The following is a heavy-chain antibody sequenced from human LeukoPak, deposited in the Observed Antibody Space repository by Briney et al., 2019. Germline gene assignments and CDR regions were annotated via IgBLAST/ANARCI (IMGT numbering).Heavy chain of an antibody. J-gene: IGHJ4*02. Sequence: GGSLRLSCAASGFTFSSYGMHWVRQAPGKGLEWVAVISYDGSTKYYADSVKGRFTISRDNSKNTLYLQMNSLRAEDTAVYYCAKDVTVATILNDFDYWGQGTLVTVSS. CDR3: AKDVTVATILNDFDY. D-gene: IGHD5-12*01. CDR2: ISYDGSTK. CDR1: GFTFSSYG. V-gene: IGHV3-30*18.